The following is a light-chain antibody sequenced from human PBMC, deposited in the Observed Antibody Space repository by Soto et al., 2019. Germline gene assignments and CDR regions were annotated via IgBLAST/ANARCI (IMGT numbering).Light chain of an antibody. CDR3: QQYGSSLLT. CDR2: GAS. Sequence: EIVVTQSPGTLSSSPGERATLSCRASQSVSSSYLAWYQQKPGQAPRLLISGASSRATGIPNRFSGSGSGKDVSLTISRLEPEDFAVYYCQQYGSSLLTFGEGTKVEIK. J-gene: IGKJ1*01. CDR1: QSVSSSY. V-gene: IGKV3-20*01.